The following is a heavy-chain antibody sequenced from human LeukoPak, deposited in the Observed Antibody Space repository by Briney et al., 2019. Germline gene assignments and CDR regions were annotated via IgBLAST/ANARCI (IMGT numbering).Heavy chain of an antibody. CDR2: IIPILGIA. D-gene: IGHD3-22*01. V-gene: IGHV1-69*04. Sequence: SVKVACKASGSTFSSYAISWVRQAPGQGLEWMGRIIPILGIANYAQKFQGRVTITADKSTSTAYMELSSLRSEDTAVYYCARDNDYDSSGPWGYFDYWGQGTLVTVSS. J-gene: IGHJ4*02. CDR3: ARDNDYDSSGPWGYFDY. CDR1: GSTFSSYA.